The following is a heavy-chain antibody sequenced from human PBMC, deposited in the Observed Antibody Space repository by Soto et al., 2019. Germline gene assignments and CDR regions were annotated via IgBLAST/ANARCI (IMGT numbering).Heavy chain of an antibody. D-gene: IGHD2-2*01. CDR3: ASASSTSWLYYFDY. V-gene: IGHV1-69*13. CDR1: GVSFSGYA. CDR2: IMPLFGKP. J-gene: IGHJ4*02. Sequence: ASVKVSCKASGVSFSGYAFSWVRQAPGQGLEWMGGIMPLFGKPDYAQKFQGRVTITADESTSTTYMELSSLRSEDTALYFCASASSTSWLYYFDYWGQGTRVTAPQ.